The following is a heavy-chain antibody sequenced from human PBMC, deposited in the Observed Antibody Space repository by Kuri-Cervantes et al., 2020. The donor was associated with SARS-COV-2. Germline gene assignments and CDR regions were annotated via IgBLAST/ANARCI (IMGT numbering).Heavy chain of an antibody. CDR1: GFTFITCA. CDR2: VSSEGTNH. J-gene: IGHJ4*02. Sequence: GGPRRSSCAASGFTFITCAMPWVRQAPGKGLEWVAMVSSEGTNHSYADSVKGRFTISRDNSKSTLHLQIISLTTEDTGVFYCARARVGVFDFWGQGALVTVSS. CDR3: ARARVGVFDF. D-gene: IGHD2-21*01. V-gene: IGHV3-30*04.